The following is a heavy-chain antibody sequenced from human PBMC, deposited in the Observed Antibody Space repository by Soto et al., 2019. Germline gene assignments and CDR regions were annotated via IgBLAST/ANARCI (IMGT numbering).Heavy chain of an antibody. CDR1: GYTFTSYD. V-gene: IGHV1-18*01. J-gene: IGHJ4*02. CDR2: ISVYDGNT. D-gene: IGHD7-27*01. CDR3: ASALGIGDN. Sequence: QVQLVQSGPEVKKPGASVKVSCKASGYTFTSYDINWVRQAPGQGLEWMGWISVYDGNTNYAQKLQDRVTMTTDTSTRTAYMELRSLRSDDTAVYYCASALGIGDNWGQGTQVTVSS.